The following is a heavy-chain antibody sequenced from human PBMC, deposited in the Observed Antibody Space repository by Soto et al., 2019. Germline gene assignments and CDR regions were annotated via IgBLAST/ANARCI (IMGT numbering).Heavy chain of an antibody. V-gene: IGHV1-69*06. CDR2: IIPIYGAA. D-gene: IGHD3-3*01. CDR3: ASASAYDFGSGHHMDV. J-gene: IGHJ6*02. Sequence: QVQLVQSGAEVKKPESSVKVSCTASGGTFTRFAFSWVRQAPGQGLEWLGGIIPIYGAANYGEKFQGRVTITADRSQSTAYIELSSLRSDDTAVYYCASASAYDFGSGHHMDVWGQGTSVTVSS. CDR1: GGTFTRFA.